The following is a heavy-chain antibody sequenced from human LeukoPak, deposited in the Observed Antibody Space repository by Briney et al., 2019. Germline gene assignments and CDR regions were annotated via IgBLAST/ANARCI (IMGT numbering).Heavy chain of an antibody. Sequence: EASVKVSCKASGGTFSSYAISWVRQAPGQGLEWMGGIIPIFGTANYAQKFQGRVTITADKPTSTAYMELSSLRSEDTAVYYCASLQGGYCSSTSCPEIDYWGQGTLVTVSS. CDR1: GGTFSSYA. CDR2: IIPIFGTA. CDR3: ASLQGGYCSSTSCPEIDY. D-gene: IGHD2-2*01. V-gene: IGHV1-69*06. J-gene: IGHJ4*02.